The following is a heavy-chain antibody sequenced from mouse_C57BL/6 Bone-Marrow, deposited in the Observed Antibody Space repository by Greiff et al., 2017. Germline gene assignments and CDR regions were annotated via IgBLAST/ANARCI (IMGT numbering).Heavy chain of an antibody. CDR3: ARGYDYDGVAMDY. CDR2: FHPYNDDT. Sequence: VKLVESGAELVKPGASVKMSCKASGYTFTTYPIEWMKQNHGKSLEWIGNFHPYNDDTKYNEKFKGKATLTVEKSSSTVYWELSRLTSDDSAVYYCARGYDYDGVAMDYWGQGTSVTVSS. V-gene: IGHV1-47*01. J-gene: IGHJ4*01. D-gene: IGHD2-4*01. CDR1: GYTFTTYP.